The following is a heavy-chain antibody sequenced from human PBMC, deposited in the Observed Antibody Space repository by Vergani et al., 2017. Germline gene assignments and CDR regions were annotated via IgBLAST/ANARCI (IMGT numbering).Heavy chain of an antibody. V-gene: IGHV3-23*04. CDR1: GFTFSSYA. CDR3: AKGYYDGSGGYSLEVDY. D-gene: IGHD3-10*01. J-gene: IGHJ4*02. CDR2: ISGSGGST. Sequence: EVQLVESGGGLVQPGGSLRLSCAASGFTFSSYAMSWVRQAPGKGLEWVSAISGSGGSTYYADSVKGRFTISRDNSKNTLYLQMNSLRAEDTAVYYCAKGYYDGSGGYSLEVDYWGQGTLVTVSS.